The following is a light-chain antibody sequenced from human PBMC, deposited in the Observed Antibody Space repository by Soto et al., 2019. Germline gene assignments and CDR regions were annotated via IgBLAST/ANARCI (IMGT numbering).Light chain of an antibody. CDR2: DVS. Sequence: QSALTQPASVSGSPGQSITISCTGTSSDVGAYNYVSWYQHHPGRAPKLIIYDVSKRPSGVPDRFSGSKSGNTASLTISGLQAEDEADYYCCSYGGSLYVFGTGTKLTVL. CDR1: SSDVGAYNY. J-gene: IGLJ1*01. CDR3: CSYGGSLYV. V-gene: IGLV2-11*01.